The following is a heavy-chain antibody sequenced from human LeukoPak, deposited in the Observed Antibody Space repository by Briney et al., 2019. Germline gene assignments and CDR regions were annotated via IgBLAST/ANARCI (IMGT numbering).Heavy chain of an antibody. CDR2: IKQDGSEK. V-gene: IGHV3-7*01. Sequence: PGGSLRLSCAASGSTFSSYWMSWVRQAPGKGLEWVANIKQDGSEKYYVDSVKGRFTISRGNAKNSLYLQMNSLRAEDTAVYYCARGGRKLYSGSYPYDYWGQGTLVTVSS. CDR1: GSTFSSYW. D-gene: IGHD1-26*01. J-gene: IGHJ4*02. CDR3: ARGGRKLYSGSYPYDY.